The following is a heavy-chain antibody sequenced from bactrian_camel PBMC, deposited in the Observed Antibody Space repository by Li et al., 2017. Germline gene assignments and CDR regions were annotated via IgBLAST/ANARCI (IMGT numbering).Heavy chain of an antibody. CDR3: AARDRYRHLDIDEYNY. CDR1: GYSYSSGC. CDR2: IVLGDGNT. V-gene: IGHV3S31*01. J-gene: IGHJ4*01. D-gene: IGHD2*01. Sequence: QLVESGGGSVQAGGSLRLSCVATGYSYSSGCGGWIRQGPGKDREGVAAIVLGDGNTYYHNAVKGRFTISQDNANNALYLQMSSLRIEDTAVYYCAARDRYRHLDIDEYNYWGQGTQVTVS.